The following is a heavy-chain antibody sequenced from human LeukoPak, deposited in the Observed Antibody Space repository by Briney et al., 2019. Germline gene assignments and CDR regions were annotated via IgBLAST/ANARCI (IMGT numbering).Heavy chain of an antibody. D-gene: IGHD6-13*01. Sequence: RGSLRLSCAASGFTVSSNYMSWVRQAPGKGLEWVSVIYSGGSTYYADSVKGRFTISRDNSKNTLYLQMNSLRAEDTAVYYCARVSIAAAVDYWGQGTLVTVSS. CDR2: IYSGGST. CDR1: GFTVSSNY. CDR3: ARVSIAAAVDY. V-gene: IGHV3-66*01. J-gene: IGHJ4*02.